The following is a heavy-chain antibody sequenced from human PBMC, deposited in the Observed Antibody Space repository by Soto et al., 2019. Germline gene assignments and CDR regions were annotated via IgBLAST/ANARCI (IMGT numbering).Heavy chain of an antibody. V-gene: IGHV3-23*01. D-gene: IGHD2-2*02. CDR1: GFTFSAYA. Sequence: PGGSLRLSCAASGFTFSAYAMSWVRQAPGKGLEWVSGISGSGGETYCADSVKGRFTISRDNSKNTLYLQMNSLRAEDTAVYYCAKAAPILEEHHFDYWGQGTLVTVSS. J-gene: IGHJ4*02. CDR3: AKAAPILEEHHFDY. CDR2: ISGSGGET.